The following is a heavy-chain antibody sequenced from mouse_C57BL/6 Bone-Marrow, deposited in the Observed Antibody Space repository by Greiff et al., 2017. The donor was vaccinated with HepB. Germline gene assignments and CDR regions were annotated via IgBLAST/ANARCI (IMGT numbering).Heavy chain of an antibody. CDR2: IYPGDGDT. Sequence: QVQLKESGPELVKPGASVKISCKASGYAFSSSWMNWVKQRPGKGLEWIGRIYPGDGDTNYNGKFKGKATLTADKSSSTAYMQLSSLTSEDSAVYFCARFITTVVATSVDYWGQGTTLTVSS. CDR1: GYAFSSSW. V-gene: IGHV1-82*01. J-gene: IGHJ2*01. D-gene: IGHD1-1*01. CDR3: ARFITTVVATSVDY.